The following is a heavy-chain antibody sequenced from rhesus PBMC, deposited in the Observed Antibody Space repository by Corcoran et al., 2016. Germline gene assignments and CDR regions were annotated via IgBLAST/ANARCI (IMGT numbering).Heavy chain of an antibody. CDR3: ARERGGSGSWKGLFDY. D-gene: IGHD6-25*01. Sequence: QLQLQESGPGLVKPSETLSLTCAVSGGSISSNYWSWIRQPPGKGLEWIGRISGSGGSTAYNPSLKSRVTSSTDPSKNQFSLKLSSGTAADTAVYYCARERGGSGSWKGLFDYWGQGVLVTVSS. J-gene: IGHJ4*01. CDR2: ISGSGGST. V-gene: IGHV4-173*01. CDR1: GGSISSNY.